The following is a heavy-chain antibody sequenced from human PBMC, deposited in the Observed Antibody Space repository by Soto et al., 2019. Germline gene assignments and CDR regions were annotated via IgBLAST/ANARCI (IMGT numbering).Heavy chain of an antibody. CDR1: GYDFNTNW. Sequence: GESLKISCRGSGYDFNTNWFGWVRQLPVRGLEWVGIMYPGDSDTRYNPSLQGHVTLSVDVTVSTAFLQWRSLDTSDTGMYFCARLPRDCNKTSCYYADHWGQGTQVTVSS. CDR2: MYPGDSDT. CDR3: ARLPRDCNKTSCYYADH. J-gene: IGHJ4*02. D-gene: IGHD3-3*01. V-gene: IGHV5-51*01.